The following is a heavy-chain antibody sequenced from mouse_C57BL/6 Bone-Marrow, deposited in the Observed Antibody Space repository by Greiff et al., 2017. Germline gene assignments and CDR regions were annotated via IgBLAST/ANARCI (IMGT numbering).Heavy chain of an antibody. V-gene: IGHV3-6*01. J-gene: IGHJ2*01. D-gene: IGHD2-4*01. CDR2: ISYDGSN. CDR3: ASMITTHYFDY. Sequence: ESGPGLVKPSQSLSLTCSVTGYSITSGYYWNWIRQFPGNKLEWMGYISYDGSNNYNPSLKNRISITRDTSKNQFFLKLNSVTTEDTATYYCASMITTHYFDYWGQGTTLTVSS. CDR1: GYSITSGYY.